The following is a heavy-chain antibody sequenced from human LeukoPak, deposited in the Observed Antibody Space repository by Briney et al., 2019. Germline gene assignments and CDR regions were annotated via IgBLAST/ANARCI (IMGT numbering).Heavy chain of an antibody. V-gene: IGHV3-48*02. CDR3: ARGGYGDHTFFDY. Sequence: GGSLRLSCAASGFTFSSYSMNWVRQAPGKGLERVSYISSSSTIYYADSVKGRFTISRDNAKNSLYLQMNSLRDEDTAVYYCARGGYGDHTFFDYWGQGTLVTVSS. J-gene: IGHJ4*02. CDR1: GFTFSSYS. D-gene: IGHD4-17*01. CDR2: ISSSSTI.